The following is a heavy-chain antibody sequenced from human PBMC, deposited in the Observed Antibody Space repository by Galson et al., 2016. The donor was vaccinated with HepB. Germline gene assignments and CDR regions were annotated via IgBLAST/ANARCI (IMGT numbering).Heavy chain of an antibody. D-gene: IGHD3-10*01. CDR1: TFTVNSNH. V-gene: IGHV3-33*08. CDR2: IYYDGSDK. Sequence: SLRLSCAASTFTVNSNHMSWVRQAPGKGLEWVAVIYYDGSDKYYADSVKGRFTISRDNSKNTLYLQMNSLRAEDTAVYYCARDQAHYSWHDIQYSFDYWGQGILVTVSS. CDR3: ARDQAHYSWHDIQYSFDY. J-gene: IGHJ4*02.